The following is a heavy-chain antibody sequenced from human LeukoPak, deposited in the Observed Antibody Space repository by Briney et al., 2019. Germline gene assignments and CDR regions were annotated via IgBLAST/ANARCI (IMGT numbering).Heavy chain of an antibody. D-gene: IGHD3-10*01. Sequence: GGSLRLSCVASGFTFSDYYMSWIRQAPGKGLEWVSYISSSGNTIYYADSVKGRFTISRDNAKKSLYLQMNSLRVEDTAVYYCARGDEYYGSGTSDDAFDIWGQGTMVTVSS. J-gene: IGHJ3*02. CDR1: GFTFSDYY. CDR2: ISSSGNTI. V-gene: IGHV3-11*01. CDR3: ARGDEYYGSGTSDDAFDI.